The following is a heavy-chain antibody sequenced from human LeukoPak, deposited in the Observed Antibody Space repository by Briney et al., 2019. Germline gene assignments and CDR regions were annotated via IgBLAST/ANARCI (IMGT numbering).Heavy chain of an antibody. CDR2: INHSGST. J-gene: IGHJ4*02. CDR1: GGSFSGYY. V-gene: IGHV4-34*01. Sequence: SETLSLTCAVYGGSFSGYYWSWIRQPPGKGLEWIGEINHSGSTNYNPSLKSRVTISVGTSKNQFSLKLSSVTAADTAVYYCARRIAARRGVPFDYWGQGTLVTVSS. CDR3: ARRIAARRGVPFDY. D-gene: IGHD6-6*01.